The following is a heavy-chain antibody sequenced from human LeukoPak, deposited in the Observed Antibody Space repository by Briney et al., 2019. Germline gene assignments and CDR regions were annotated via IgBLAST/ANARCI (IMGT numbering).Heavy chain of an antibody. CDR3: AKDKVYYDSSGYYFFDY. D-gene: IGHD3-22*01. J-gene: IGHJ4*02. CDR1: GFTFSNYW. CDR2: ISGDGSST. V-gene: IGHV3-74*01. Sequence: PGGSLRLSCAASGFTFSNYWIHWVRQAPGKGLVWVSRISGDGSSTTYADSVKGRFTISRDNSKNTLYLQMNSLRAEDTAVYYCAKDKVYYDSSGYYFFDYWGQGTLVTVSS.